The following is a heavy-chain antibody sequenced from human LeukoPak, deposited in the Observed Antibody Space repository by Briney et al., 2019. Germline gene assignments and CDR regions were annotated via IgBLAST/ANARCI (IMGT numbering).Heavy chain of an antibody. CDR1: GGFISSVGYW. Sequence: PSETLSLTCTVSGGFISSVGYWWGWIRQPPGKGLEWVSVMYDSGATFYADSVKGRFTISRDNSKNILYLQLNSLTAEDTAVYYCARGRPNYGDYDYWGQGTLVTVSP. CDR2: MYDSGAT. CDR3: ARGRPNYGDYDY. V-gene: IGHV3-53*01. D-gene: IGHD4-17*01. J-gene: IGHJ4*02.